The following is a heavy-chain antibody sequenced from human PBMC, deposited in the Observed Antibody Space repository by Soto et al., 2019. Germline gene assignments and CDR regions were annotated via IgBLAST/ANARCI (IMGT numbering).Heavy chain of an antibody. Sequence: SETLSLTCTVSGGSVSSGSYYWSWIRQPPGKGLEWIGYIYYSGSTNYNPSLKSRVTISVDTSKNQFSLKLSSVTAADTAVYYCASYQGGGATSNYYYGMDVWGQGTTVTVSS. CDR3: ASYQGGGATSNYYYGMDV. D-gene: IGHD1-26*01. CDR1: GGSVSSGSYY. J-gene: IGHJ6*02. V-gene: IGHV4-61*01. CDR2: IYYSGST.